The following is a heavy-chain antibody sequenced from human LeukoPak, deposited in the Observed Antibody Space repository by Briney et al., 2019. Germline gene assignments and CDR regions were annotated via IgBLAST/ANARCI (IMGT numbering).Heavy chain of an antibody. CDR3: ARCTSTSCYNFDY. V-gene: IGHV4-61*02. CDR1: GGSISSGSDY. Sequence: PSQTLSLTCIVSGGSISSGSDYWSWIRQPAGTGLEWIGRIYTSGSTNYNPSLKSRVTISIDTSKNQFSLKLSSVTAADTAVYYCARCTSTSCYNFDYWGQGALVTVSS. D-gene: IGHD2-2*02. J-gene: IGHJ4*02. CDR2: IYTSGST.